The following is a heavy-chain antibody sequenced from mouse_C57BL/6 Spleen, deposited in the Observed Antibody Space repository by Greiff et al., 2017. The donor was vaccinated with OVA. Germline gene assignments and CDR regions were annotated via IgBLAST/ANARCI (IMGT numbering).Heavy chain of an antibody. CDR1: GYTFTSYW. CDR3: AIWDFNYYAMDY. D-gene: IGHD4-1*01. V-gene: IGHV1-74*01. J-gene: IGHJ4*01. CDR2: IHPSDSDT. Sequence: QVQLQQPGAELVKPGASVKVSCKASGYTFTSYWMHWVKQRPGQGLEWIGRIHPSDSDTNYNQKFKGKATLTVDKSSSTAYMQLSILTSEDSAVYYCAIWDFNYYAMDYWGQGTSVTVSS.